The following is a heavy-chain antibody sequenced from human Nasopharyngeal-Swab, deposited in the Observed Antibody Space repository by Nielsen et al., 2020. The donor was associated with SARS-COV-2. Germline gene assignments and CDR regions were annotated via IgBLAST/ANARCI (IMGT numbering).Heavy chain of an antibody. D-gene: IGHD4-17*01. CDR2: ISWNSGSI. J-gene: IGHJ2*01. Sequence: SLKISCAASGFTFDDYAMHWVRQAPGKGLEWVSGISWNSGSIGYADSVKGRFTISRDNAKSSLYLQMNSLRAEDTALYYCAKGTTVTGYWYFDLWGRGTLVTVSS. CDR3: AKGTTVTGYWYFDL. V-gene: IGHV3-9*01. CDR1: GFTFDDYA.